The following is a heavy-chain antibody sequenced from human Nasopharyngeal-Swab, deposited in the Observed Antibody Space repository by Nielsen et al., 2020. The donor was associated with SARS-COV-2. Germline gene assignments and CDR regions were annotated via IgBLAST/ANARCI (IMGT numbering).Heavy chain of an antibody. V-gene: IGHV4-34*01. Sequence: SATLSLTCAVYGGSFSGYYWSWIRQPPGKGLEWIGEINHSGSTNYNPSLKSRVTISVDTSKNQFSLKLSSVTAADTAVYYCAREVVVVPAALNYYYYMDVWGKGTTVTVSS. CDR1: GGSFSGYY. CDR3: AREVVVVPAALNYYYYMDV. J-gene: IGHJ6*03. D-gene: IGHD2-2*01. CDR2: INHSGST.